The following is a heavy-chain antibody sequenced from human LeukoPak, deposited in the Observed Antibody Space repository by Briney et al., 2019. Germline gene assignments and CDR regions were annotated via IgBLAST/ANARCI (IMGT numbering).Heavy chain of an antibody. Sequence: PGGSLRLSCAVSGFTFSSYAMTWVRQAPGKGLEWVSGIGGSSGKTFYADSVKGRFTISRDNSKNTLYLQMNALRAEDTAIYFCAKQPYQYVSGSPSWLDPWGQGTLVTVSS. CDR2: IGGSSGKT. CDR3: AKQPYQYVSGSPSWLDP. CDR1: GFTFSSYA. V-gene: IGHV3-23*01. D-gene: IGHD3-10*01. J-gene: IGHJ5*02.